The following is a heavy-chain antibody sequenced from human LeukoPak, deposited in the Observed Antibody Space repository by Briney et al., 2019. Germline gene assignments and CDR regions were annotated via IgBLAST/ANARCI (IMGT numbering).Heavy chain of an antibody. J-gene: IGHJ6*03. V-gene: IGHV4-4*07. CDR2: VYTSGST. Sequence: KPSETLSLTCTVSGGSISSYSWSWIRQPAGKGLEWIGRVYTSGSTNYNPSLKGRVTMSLDTSRNQFSLKLSSVTAADTAVYYCARGPQVTTSDYYYYMDVWGKGTTVTVSS. CDR3: ARGPQVTTSDYYYYMDV. D-gene: IGHD4-11*01. CDR1: GGSISSYS.